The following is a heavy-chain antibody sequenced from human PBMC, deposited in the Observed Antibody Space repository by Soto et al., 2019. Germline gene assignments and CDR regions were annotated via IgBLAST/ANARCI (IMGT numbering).Heavy chain of an antibody. CDR3: ARDRNTYFDWLADAFDI. V-gene: IGHV3-48*01. Sequence: GGSLRLSCAASGFTFSSYSMNWVRQAPGKGLEWVSYISSSSSTIYYADSVKGRFTISRDNAKNSLYLQMNSLRAEDTAVYYCARDRNTYFDWLADAFDIWGQGTMVTVSS. J-gene: IGHJ3*02. CDR2: ISSSSSTI. CDR1: GFTFSSYS. D-gene: IGHD3-9*01.